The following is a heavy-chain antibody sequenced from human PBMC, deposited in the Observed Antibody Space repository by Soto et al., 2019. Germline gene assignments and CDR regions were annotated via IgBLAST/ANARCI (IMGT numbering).Heavy chain of an antibody. J-gene: IGHJ5*02. V-gene: IGHV4-4*02. CDR2: IYHSGST. CDR3: ASKSSGYQRGWFDP. Sequence: QVQLQESGPGLVKPSGTLSLTCAVSGGSISSSNWWSWVRQPPGKGLEWIGEIYHSGSTNYNPSLKSRVTIXVXKXKNQFSLKLSSVTAADTAVYYCASKSSGYQRGWFDPWGQGTLVTVSS. CDR1: GGSISSSNW. D-gene: IGHD3-22*01.